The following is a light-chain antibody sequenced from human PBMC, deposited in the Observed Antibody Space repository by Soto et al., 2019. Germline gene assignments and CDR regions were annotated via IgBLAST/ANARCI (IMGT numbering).Light chain of an antibody. Sequence: EIVLTQSPGTLSLSPGERATLSCRASQSVSSTYLAWYQHKRGQAPRLLIYGASSRATGIPDRFSGSGSGTDFTLTIRRLEPEDSAVYYCHQYSSPPRTFGQGTKVEI. V-gene: IGKV3-20*01. J-gene: IGKJ1*01. CDR3: HQYSSPPRT. CDR1: QSVSSTY. CDR2: GAS.